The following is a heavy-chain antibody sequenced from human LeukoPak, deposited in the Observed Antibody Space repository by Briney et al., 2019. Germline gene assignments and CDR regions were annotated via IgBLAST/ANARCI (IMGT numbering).Heavy chain of an antibody. CDR1: GFTFSSYS. D-gene: IGHD3-10*01. Sequence: GSLRLSCAASGFTFSSYSMNWVRQAPGKGLEWVSYISSSSSTIYYADSVKGRFTISRDNAKNSVYLQMSSLRAEDTAVYHCAKYAHGSGTSFDPWGQGALVTVSS. V-gene: IGHV3-48*04. CDR2: ISSSSSTI. CDR3: AKYAHGSGTSFDP. J-gene: IGHJ5*02.